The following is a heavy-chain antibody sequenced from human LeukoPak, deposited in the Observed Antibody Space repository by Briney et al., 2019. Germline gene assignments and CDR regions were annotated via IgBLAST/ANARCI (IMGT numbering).Heavy chain of an antibody. J-gene: IGHJ5*02. V-gene: IGHV4-30-4*01. CDR2: IYYSGST. Sequence: SQTLSLTCTVSGGSISSGDYYWSRIRQPPGKGLEWIGYIYYSGSTYYNPSLKSRVTISVDTSKNQFSLKLSSVTAADTAVYYCARARSSSDWFDPWGQGTLVTVSS. CDR1: GGSISSGDYY. D-gene: IGHD6-13*01. CDR3: ARARSSSDWFDP.